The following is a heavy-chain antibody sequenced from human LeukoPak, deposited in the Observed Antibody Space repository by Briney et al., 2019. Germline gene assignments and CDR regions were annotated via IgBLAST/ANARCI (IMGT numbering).Heavy chain of an antibody. D-gene: IGHD2/OR15-2a*01. CDR3: ARHVGYFSRFDS. V-gene: IGHV4-59*04. J-gene: IGHJ4*02. Sequence: PSETLSLTCTVSGGSVDSYYWTWIRQPPGKGLEWIGTIYYSGTTYYNPSLKSRVTISVDTSKNQFSLKLSSVTAADTAVYYCARHVGYFSRFDSWGQGTLVTVSS. CDR1: GGSVDSYY. CDR2: IYYSGTT.